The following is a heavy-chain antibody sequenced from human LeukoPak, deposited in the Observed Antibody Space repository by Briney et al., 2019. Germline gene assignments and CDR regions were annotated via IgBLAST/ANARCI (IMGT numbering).Heavy chain of an antibody. CDR1: GFTFTSSA. J-gene: IGHJ4*02. Sequence: GASVKVSCKASGFTFTSSAMHWVRQAPGQGLEWMGWINPNSGGTNYAQKFQGRVTMTRDTSISTAYMELSRLRSDDTAVYYCAKGGYAGIDYWGQGTLVTVSS. CDR2: INPNSGGT. CDR3: AKGGYAGIDY. D-gene: IGHD6-25*01. V-gene: IGHV1-2*02.